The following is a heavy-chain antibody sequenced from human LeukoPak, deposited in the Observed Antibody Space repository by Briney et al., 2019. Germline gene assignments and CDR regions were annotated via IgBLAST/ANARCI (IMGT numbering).Heavy chain of an antibody. D-gene: IGHD3-10*01. CDR2: ISSSSSYI. Sequence: GGSLRLSCAASGFTFSSYSMNWVRQAPGKGLEWVSSISSSSSYIYYADSVKGRFTISRDNAKNSLHLQMNSLRAEDTAVYYCARAKSVNYYGSGSYYHWGQGTLVTVSS. J-gene: IGHJ5*02. CDR3: ARAKSVNYYGSGSYYH. V-gene: IGHV3-21*01. CDR1: GFTFSSYS.